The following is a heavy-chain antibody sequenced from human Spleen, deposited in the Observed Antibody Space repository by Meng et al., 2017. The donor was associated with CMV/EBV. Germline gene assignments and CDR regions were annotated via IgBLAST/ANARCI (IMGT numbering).Heavy chain of an antibody. CDR3: ARRISENWFDP. CDR1: GYRFSTHW. D-gene: IGHD2-15*01. J-gene: IGHJ5*02. V-gene: IGHV5-51*01. Sequence: SCKVSGYRFSTHWIGWVRQMPGKGLEWMGIIFPGDSETRYSPSFEGQVTISADKSISTAYLQWSSLKASDTAMYYCARRISENWFDPWGQGTLVTSPQ. CDR2: IFPGDSET.